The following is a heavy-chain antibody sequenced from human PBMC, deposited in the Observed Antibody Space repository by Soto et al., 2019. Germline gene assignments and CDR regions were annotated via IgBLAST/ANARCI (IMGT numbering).Heavy chain of an antibody. CDR2: FDRVDDEI. J-gene: IGHJ4*02. D-gene: IGHD6-13*01. V-gene: IGHV1-24*01. CDR1: RYTLTESA. Sequence: QVQLVQSGAEVKKPGASVKVSCKVSRYTLTESAMHWVRQAPGKGLEWMGTFDRVDDEIIYAQKFQGRVTMTEDTSTDTVYMDLSSLRSEDSAMYYCAAGAGSSWYYDHWGQGPLVTVST. CDR3: AAGAGSSWYYDH.